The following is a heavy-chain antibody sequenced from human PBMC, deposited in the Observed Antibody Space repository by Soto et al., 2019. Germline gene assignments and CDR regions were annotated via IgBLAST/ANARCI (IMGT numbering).Heavy chain of an antibody. CDR1: AFTFSSYW. CDR3: AVVIPRDY. Sequence: GGPLKLSFAASAFTFSSYWMHWVRQAPGKGLVWVSRINSDGSTTSYADSVKGRFTISRDNAKNTLYLQMNSLRAEDTAVYYCAVVIPRDYWGQGTLVTVSS. CDR2: INSDGSTT. J-gene: IGHJ4*02. D-gene: IGHD2-21*01. V-gene: IGHV3-74*01.